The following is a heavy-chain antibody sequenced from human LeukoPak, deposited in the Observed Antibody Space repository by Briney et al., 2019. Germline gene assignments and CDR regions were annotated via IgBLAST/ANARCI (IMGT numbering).Heavy chain of an antibody. CDR3: ARVNSTRALYFDY. D-gene: IGHD4-23*01. CDR1: GGSISNYY. CDR2: IYYSGST. Sequence: SETLSLTCTVSGGSISNYYWSCIRQPPGKGLEWIGYIYYSGSTNYNPSLKSRVTISVDTSKNQLSLKLSSVTAADTAVYYCARVNSTRALYFDYWGQGTLVTVSS. V-gene: IGHV4-59*01. J-gene: IGHJ4*02.